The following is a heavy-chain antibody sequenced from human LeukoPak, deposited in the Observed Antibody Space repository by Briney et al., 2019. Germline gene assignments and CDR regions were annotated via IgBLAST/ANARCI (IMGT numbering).Heavy chain of an antibody. CDR3: VRVKGSYFDY. CDR1: GFPLSSYS. CDR2: ISSSGSAI. Sequence: GGSLRLSCAASGFPLSSYSVNWVRQAPGKGLEWVSYISSSGSAIYYVDSVKGRFTVSRDNAKNSLFLQMNSPRAEDTAVYYCVRVKGSYFDYWGQGALVTVSS. V-gene: IGHV3-48*01. D-gene: IGHD2-15*01. J-gene: IGHJ4*02.